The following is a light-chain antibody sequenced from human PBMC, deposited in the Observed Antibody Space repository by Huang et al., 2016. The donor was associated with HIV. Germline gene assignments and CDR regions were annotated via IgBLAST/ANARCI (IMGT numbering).Light chain of an antibody. CDR3: QVYGTSPPGP. J-gene: IGKJ3*01. Sequence: EIVLTQSPGTLSLSPGERATLSCRASQSVSGSYLAWYQQKPGQAPRLLIYGASRRATGITDRFSGSGSGTDFTLTITRLEPEDTALYYCQVYGTSPPGPFGPGATVHIK. CDR1: QSVSGSY. CDR2: GAS. V-gene: IGKV3-20*01.